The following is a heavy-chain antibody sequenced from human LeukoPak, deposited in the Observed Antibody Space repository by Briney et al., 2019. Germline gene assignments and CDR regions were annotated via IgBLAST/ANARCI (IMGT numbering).Heavy chain of an antibody. CDR2: IKSKADGGAT. D-gene: IGHD2-2*02. V-gene: IGHV3-15*01. Sequence: PGGSLRLSCAASGFTFTNAWMSWVRQAPGKGLEWVGRIKSKADGGATDYAALVKGRFTISRDDSKNTPYLQMNSLKTEDTAVYYCTSGGDCSRTSCYTDWGQGTLVTVSS. CDR1: GFTFTNAW. J-gene: IGHJ4*02. CDR3: TSGGDCSRTSCYTD.